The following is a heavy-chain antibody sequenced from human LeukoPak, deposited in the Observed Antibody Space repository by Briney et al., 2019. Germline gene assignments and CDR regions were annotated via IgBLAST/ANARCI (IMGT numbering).Heavy chain of an antibody. CDR3: AKDIGSIWYFYFDY. V-gene: IGHV3-9*01. Sequence: PGRSLRLSCAASGFTFDDYAMHWVRQAPGKGLEWVSGIIWNSGSIAYADSVKGRFTISRDNAKNSLYLQMSSLGAEDTALYHCAKDIGSIWYFYFDYWGPGTLVTVSS. D-gene: IGHD6-13*01. J-gene: IGHJ4*02. CDR2: IIWNSGSI. CDR1: GFTFDDYA.